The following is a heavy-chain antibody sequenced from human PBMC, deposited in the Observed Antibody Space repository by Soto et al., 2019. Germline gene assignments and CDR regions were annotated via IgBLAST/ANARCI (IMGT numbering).Heavy chain of an antibody. V-gene: IGHV5-51*01. D-gene: IGHD2-15*01. CDR2: IYPGDSDT. J-gene: IGHJ3*02. Sequence: GESLKISCKGSGYSFTSYWIGWVRQMPGKGLEWMGIIYPGDSDTRYSPSFQGQVTISADKSISTAYLQWSSLKASDTAMYYCARPHPGTVVTPRNHPHDAFGIWGQGTMVTVSS. CDR1: GYSFTSYW. CDR3: ARPHPGTVVTPRNHPHDAFGI.